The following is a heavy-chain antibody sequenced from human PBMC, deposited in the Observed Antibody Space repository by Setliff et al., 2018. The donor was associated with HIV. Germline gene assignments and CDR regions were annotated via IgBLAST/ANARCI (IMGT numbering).Heavy chain of an antibody. V-gene: IGHV4-4*02. CDR2: IYHTGNT. CDR1: GGSINGSNY. CDR3: ARLHTDYGSWYFVR. D-gene: IGHD3-10*01. J-gene: IGHJ5*02. Sequence: PSETLSLTCAVSGGSINGSNYWNWVRQPPGKGLEWIGEIYHTGNTNYNPSLKSRVTISVDKSKKRFSLKLTSVTAADTAVYYCARLHTDYGSWYFVRWGQGILVTVSS.